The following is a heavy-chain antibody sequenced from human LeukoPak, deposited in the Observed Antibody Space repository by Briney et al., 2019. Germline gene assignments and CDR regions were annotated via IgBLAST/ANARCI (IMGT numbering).Heavy chain of an antibody. Sequence: PSETLSLTCTVSGGSIRSYYWSWIRQPPGKGLEWIGYIHFSGSTSYNPSLKSRVTISVDRSKNQFSLKLSSVAAADTAVYYCARSYDTNFDYWGQGTLVTVSS. CDR2: IHFSGST. V-gene: IGHV4-59*01. D-gene: IGHD3-3*01. CDR1: GGSIRSYY. J-gene: IGHJ4*02. CDR3: ARSYDTNFDY.